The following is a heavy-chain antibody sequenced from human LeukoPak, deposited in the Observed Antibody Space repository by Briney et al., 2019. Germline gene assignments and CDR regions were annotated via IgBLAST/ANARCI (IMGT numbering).Heavy chain of an antibody. V-gene: IGHV4-59*08. CDR3: ARRDPYSAFDS. CDR2: IDYSGRT. CDR1: GGSINRYC. Sequence: SETLSLTCTVSGGSINRYCWSWIRQPPGKGLEWLGYIDYSGRTKYNPSLKSRVTMSVDTSRNQFSLKLSSVTAADTAVYYCARRDPYSAFDSWGQGTLVTVSS. J-gene: IGHJ4*02. D-gene: IGHD4-11*01.